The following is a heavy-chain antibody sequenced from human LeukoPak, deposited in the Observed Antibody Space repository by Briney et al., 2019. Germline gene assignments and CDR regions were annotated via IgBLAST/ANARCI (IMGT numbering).Heavy chain of an antibody. J-gene: IGHJ6*02. CDR2: IAVGSGNT. V-gene: IGHV1-58*01. Sequence: ASVKVSCKASGFTFTSSAVQWVRQARGQRLEWIGWIAVGSGNTNYAQKFQERVTISRDMSTSTAYMELSSLRSEDTAVYYCARDQGGVRPQGMDVWGQGTTVTVSS. CDR3: ARDQGGVRPQGMDV. CDR1: GFTFTSSA. D-gene: IGHD3-10*01.